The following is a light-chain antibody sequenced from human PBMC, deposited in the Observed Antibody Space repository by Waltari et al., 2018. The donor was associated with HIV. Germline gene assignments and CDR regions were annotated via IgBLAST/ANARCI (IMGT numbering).Light chain of an antibody. CDR3: ASYTARSIPWV. Sequence: QAALKQPASGSGSPGQSITLSCTGTSSDMGGYKYFSWYQQHPGKPPKVLIYEVIHRPSGISVRFSGSKSGSTASLTISGLQAEDEADYYCASYTARSIPWVFGGGTKLTVV. CDR2: EVI. J-gene: IGLJ3*02. CDR1: SSDMGGYKY. V-gene: IGLV2-14*01.